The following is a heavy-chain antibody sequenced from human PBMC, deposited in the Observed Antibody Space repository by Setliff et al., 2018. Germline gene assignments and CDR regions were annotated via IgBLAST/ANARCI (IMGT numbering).Heavy chain of an antibody. CDR3: ARGSYFDSSGYSPDYFDY. V-gene: IGHV4-39*07. D-gene: IGHD3-22*01. CDR2: IINSGST. CDR1: GGSFTGTTYY. J-gene: IGHJ4*02. Sequence: SSETLSLTCTVSGGSFTGTTYYWGWIRQSPGKGLEWIGTIINSGSTYYNPSLRSRVTISVDMSKNQFSLKLSSVTAADTAVYYCARGSYFDSSGYSPDYFDYWGRGTQVTVSS.